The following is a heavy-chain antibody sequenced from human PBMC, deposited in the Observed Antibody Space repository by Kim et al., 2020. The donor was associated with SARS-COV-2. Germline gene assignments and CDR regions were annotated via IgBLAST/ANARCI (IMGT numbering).Heavy chain of an antibody. Sequence: GGSLRLSCAASGFTFSSYGMHWVRQAPGKGLEWVAVISYDGSNKYYADSVKGRFTISRDNSKNTLYLQMNNLRAEDTAVYYCARDGSYYYDSSGCLDYWGQGTLVTVSS. V-gene: IGHV3-33*05. CDR1: GFTFSSYG. CDR2: ISYDGSNK. D-gene: IGHD3-22*01. CDR3: ARDGSYYYDSSGCLDY. J-gene: IGHJ4*02.